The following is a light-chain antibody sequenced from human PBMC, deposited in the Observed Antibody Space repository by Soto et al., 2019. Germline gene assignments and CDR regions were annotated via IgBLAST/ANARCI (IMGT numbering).Light chain of an antibody. Sequence: DIQMTQSPSSLSASVGDRVTITCRASHGISNYLAWYQQKPGKVPKLLIYAASTLQSGVPSRFSGSGSGTDFTLTISRLQPEDVATYYCQKYNSAPLTFGGGTKVDIK. CDR2: AAS. CDR3: QKYNSAPLT. J-gene: IGKJ4*01. V-gene: IGKV1-27*01. CDR1: HGISNY.